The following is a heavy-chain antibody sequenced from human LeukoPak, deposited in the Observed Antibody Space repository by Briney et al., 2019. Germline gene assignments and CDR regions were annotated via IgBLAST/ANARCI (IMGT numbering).Heavy chain of an antibody. CDR3: ARVRNIVEVPPATRAPPGFDP. CDR1: GGSFSGYY. V-gene: IGHV4-34*01. CDR2: INHSGST. D-gene: IGHD2-2*01. Sequence: PSETLSLTCAVYGGSFSGYYWSWIRQPPGKGLEWIGEINHSGSTNYNPSLKSRVTISVDTSKNQFSLKLGSVTAADTAVYYCARVRNIVEVPPATRAPPGFDPWAREPWSPSPQ. J-gene: IGHJ5*02.